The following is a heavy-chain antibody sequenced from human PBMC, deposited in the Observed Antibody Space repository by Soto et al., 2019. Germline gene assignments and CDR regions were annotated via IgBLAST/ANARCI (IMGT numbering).Heavy chain of an antibody. V-gene: IGHV1-3*01. Sequence: ASVKVSCKASGYIFTPYGIHWVRQAPGQRLEWMGWINAVNGNTKYSQKFQGRVTITRDTSASTAYMELSSLRSEDTAVYYCPIVGATLNWFDPWGQGTLVTVSS. D-gene: IGHD1-26*01. J-gene: IGHJ5*02. CDR3: PIVGATLNWFDP. CDR1: GYIFTPYG. CDR2: INAVNGNT.